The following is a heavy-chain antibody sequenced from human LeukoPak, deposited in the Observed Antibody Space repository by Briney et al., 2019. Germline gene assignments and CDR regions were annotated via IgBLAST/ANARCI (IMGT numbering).Heavy chain of an antibody. D-gene: IGHD4-11*01. V-gene: IGHV3-7*01. CDR1: GFTFSDVW. CDR3: ARDSYRSLDY. Sequence: PGGSLRLSCAASGFTFSDVWMSWVRQAPGKGLEWVANINQDGRGIYYVDSVKGRFSISRDNTNNLLYLQMSSLRAEDTAKYFCARDSYRSLDYWGQGTLVTVSS. J-gene: IGHJ4*02. CDR2: INQDGRGI.